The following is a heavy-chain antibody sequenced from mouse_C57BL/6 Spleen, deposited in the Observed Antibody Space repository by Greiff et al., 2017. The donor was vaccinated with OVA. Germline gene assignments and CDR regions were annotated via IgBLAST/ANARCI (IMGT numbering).Heavy chain of an antibody. CDR3: ARDGVYSNYDWFAY. J-gene: IGHJ3*01. V-gene: IGHV5-4*01. CDR2: ISDGGSYT. D-gene: IGHD2-5*01. CDR1: GFTFSSYA. Sequence: EVQRVESGGGLVKPGGSLKLSCAASGFTFSSYAMSWVRQTPEKRLEWVATISDGGSYTYYPDNVKGRFTISRDNAKNNLYLQMSHLKSEDTAMYYCARDGVYSNYDWFAYWGQGTLVTVSA.